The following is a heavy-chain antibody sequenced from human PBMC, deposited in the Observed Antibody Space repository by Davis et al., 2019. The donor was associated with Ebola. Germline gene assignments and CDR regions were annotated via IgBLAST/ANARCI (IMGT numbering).Heavy chain of an antibody. Sequence: GGSLRLSCAASGLTFSSFWMSWVRQAPGKGLEWVAHIDRDGIEKFYVDSVKGRFSISRDNAKTSLYLQMNGLSAEDTALYYCARGHHGLEVWGQGTTVTVSS. CDR2: IDRDGIEK. CDR3: ARGHHGLEV. CDR1: GLTFSSFW. V-gene: IGHV3-7*03. J-gene: IGHJ6*02.